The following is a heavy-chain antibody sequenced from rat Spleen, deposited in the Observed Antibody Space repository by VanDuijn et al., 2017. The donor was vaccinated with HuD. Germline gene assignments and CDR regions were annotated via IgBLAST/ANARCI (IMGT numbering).Heavy chain of an antibody. D-gene: IGHD1-4*01. V-gene: IGHV5-7*01. Sequence: EVQLVEFCFGFVQPGRSLRLSCAASGFTFRDYPLAWVRQAPRQGLEWVAIIPSDGMRSSSRDSVQGRVTMSRDNAESTLYLQMDSLRSEDTATYYCASPRPGYPFAYWGQGTLVTVSS. CDR2: IPSDGMRS. CDR3: ASPRPGYPFAY. J-gene: IGHJ3*01. CDR1: GFTFRDYP.